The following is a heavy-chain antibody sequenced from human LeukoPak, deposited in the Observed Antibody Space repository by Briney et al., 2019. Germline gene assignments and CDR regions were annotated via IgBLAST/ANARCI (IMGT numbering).Heavy chain of an antibody. D-gene: IGHD3-10*01. V-gene: IGHV3-49*03. J-gene: IGHJ4*02. CDR3: TRGLYYGSGSYPYYFDS. CDR2: IRSKVYGGTT. Sequence: GGSLRLSCTASGFTFGDYAMSWFRQAPGKGLECVGFIRSKVYGGTTEYAASVKGRFTNSRDDSKSIAYLQMNSLKTEDTAVYYCTRGLYYGSGSYPYYFDSWGQGTLVTVSS. CDR1: GFTFGDYA.